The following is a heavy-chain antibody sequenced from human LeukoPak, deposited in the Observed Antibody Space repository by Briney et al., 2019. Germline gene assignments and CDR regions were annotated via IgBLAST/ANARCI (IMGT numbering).Heavy chain of an antibody. Sequence: ASVSVSCTASGYTFTSYDINAVPHAPGEGLEWGGWMNPNSGNTGYAQRYQGRVTMTRHTSIGTAYIELSSLRSEDTGVYYCARGEGYSYGRGDYWGQGTLVTVSS. CDR2: MNPNSGNT. CDR1: GYTFTSYD. J-gene: IGHJ4*02. D-gene: IGHD5-18*01. CDR3: ARGEGYSYGRGDY. V-gene: IGHV1-8*01.